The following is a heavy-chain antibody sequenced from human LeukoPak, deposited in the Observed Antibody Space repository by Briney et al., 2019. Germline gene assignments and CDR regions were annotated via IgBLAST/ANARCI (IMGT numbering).Heavy chain of an antibody. J-gene: IGHJ4*02. D-gene: IGHD2-2*01. CDR2: INDDSSDI. CDR1: GISLSNYG. Sequence: GGSLRLSCVVSGISLSNYGMNWVRQAPGKGLEWVSYINDDSSDIHYAGSVRGRFTISRDDARKTLYLQLSSLRVEDTAVYYCARDTFQPGLIDSWGQGTLVTVSS. V-gene: IGHV3-21*05. CDR3: ARDTFQPGLIDS.